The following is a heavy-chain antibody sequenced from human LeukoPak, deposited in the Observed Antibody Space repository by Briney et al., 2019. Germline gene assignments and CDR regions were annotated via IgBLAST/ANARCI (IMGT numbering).Heavy chain of an antibody. CDR3: ARGGIIVGVDY. CDR1: GGSISSYY. J-gene: IGHJ4*02. Sequence: SETLSLTCTVSGGSISSYYWSWIRQPPGKGLEWIGYIYYSGSTNYNPSLKSRVTISVDTSKNQFSLKLSSVTAADTAVYYCARGGIIVGVDYWGLGTLVTVSS. D-gene: IGHD1-26*01. CDR2: IYYSGST. V-gene: IGHV4-59*01.